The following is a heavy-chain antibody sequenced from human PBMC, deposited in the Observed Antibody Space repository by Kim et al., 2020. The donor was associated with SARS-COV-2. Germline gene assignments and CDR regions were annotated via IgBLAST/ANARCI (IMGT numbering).Heavy chain of an antibody. CDR3: ARTTMVTYDSSGYYDY. Sequence: SETLSLTCTVSGGSISSYYWSWIRQPPGKGLEWIGYIYYSGSTNYNPSLKSRVTISVDTSKNQFSLKLSSVTAADTAVYYCARTTMVTYDSSGYYDYWGQGTLVTVSS. CDR2: IYYSGST. J-gene: IGHJ4*02. V-gene: IGHV4-59*01. CDR1: GGSISSYY. D-gene: IGHD3-22*01.